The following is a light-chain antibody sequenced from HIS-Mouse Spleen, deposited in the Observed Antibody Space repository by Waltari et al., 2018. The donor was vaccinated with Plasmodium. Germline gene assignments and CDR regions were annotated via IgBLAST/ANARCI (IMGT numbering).Light chain of an antibody. J-gene: IGLJ2*01. Sequence: SVLTQPPSVSAAPGQKVTTPCPGSSSNIGNNYDSWYQQLPGTAPKLLIYDNNKRPSGIPDRCSGSKSGTSATLGITGLQTGDEADYYCGTGDSSLSAGVVFGGGTKLTVL. CDR1: SSNIGNNY. CDR2: DNN. V-gene: IGLV1-51*01. CDR3: GTGDSSLSAGVV.